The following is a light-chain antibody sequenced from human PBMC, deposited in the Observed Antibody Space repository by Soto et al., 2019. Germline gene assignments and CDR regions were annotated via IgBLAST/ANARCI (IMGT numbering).Light chain of an antibody. Sequence: QSVLTQPASVSGSPGQSITISCTGTSSDVGGYNYVSWYQQLPGKAPKLVIYEVINRPSGVSDRLSGSKSGNTASLTISGLQAEDEADYYCSSHTSSSTGVLFGGGTKVTVL. CDR2: EVI. CDR1: SSDVGGYNY. J-gene: IGLJ2*01. CDR3: SSHTSSSTGVL. V-gene: IGLV2-14*01.